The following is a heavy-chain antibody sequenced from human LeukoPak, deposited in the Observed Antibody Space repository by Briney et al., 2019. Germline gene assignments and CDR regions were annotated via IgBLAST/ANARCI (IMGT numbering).Heavy chain of an antibody. CDR1: GGSISSYY. J-gene: IGHJ6*02. D-gene: IGHD2-2*01. CDR3: ARVCRSTSCYRGMDV. V-gene: IGHV4-59*12. Sequence: PSETLSLTCTVSGGSISSYYWSWIRQPPGKGLEWIGYIYYSGSTNYNPSLKSRVTISVDTSKNQFSLKLSSVTAADTAVYYCARVCRSTSCYRGMDVWGQGTTVTVSS. CDR2: IYYSGST.